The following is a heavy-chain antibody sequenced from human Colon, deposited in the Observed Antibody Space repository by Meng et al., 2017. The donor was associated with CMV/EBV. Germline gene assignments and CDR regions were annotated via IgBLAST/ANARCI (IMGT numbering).Heavy chain of an antibody. V-gene: IGHV3-30*02. Sequence: LSWAACGFTLSRDGMHWVRQAPGQGLEWVAFLRHDESNIYYADSVRGRFSISRDNSKNILYLQMDSLRPEDTAVYYCAKGSAALDYWGQGTLVTVSS. J-gene: IGHJ4*02. CDR1: GFTLSRDG. D-gene: IGHD2-2*01. CDR3: AKGSAALDY. CDR2: LRHDESNI.